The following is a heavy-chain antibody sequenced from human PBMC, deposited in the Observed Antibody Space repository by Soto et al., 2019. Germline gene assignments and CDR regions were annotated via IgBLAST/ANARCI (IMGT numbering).Heavy chain of an antibody. CDR1: GGSFSGYY. V-gene: IGHV4-34*01. CDR2: INPDGAT. J-gene: IGHJ4*02. D-gene: IGHD6-6*01. Sequence: SETLSLTCAVYGGSFSGYYWDWIRQPPGKGLEWIGEINPDGATNYTPSLRGRVTISIDTSRNQFSLKLSSVTAADTAVYYCARCQSSDPFFDHWGQGAPVTVYS. CDR3: ARCQSSDPFFDH.